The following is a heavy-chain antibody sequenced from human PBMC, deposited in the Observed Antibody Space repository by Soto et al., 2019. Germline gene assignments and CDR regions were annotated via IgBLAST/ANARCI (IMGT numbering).Heavy chain of an antibody. J-gene: IGHJ6*02. D-gene: IGHD4-17*01. CDR3: ARPRSPYGDYPKYYYYGMDV. V-gene: IGHV3-30-3*01. CDR1: GFTFSSYA. Sequence: GGSLRLSCAASGFTFSSYAMHWVRQAPGKGLEWVAVISYDGSNKYYADSVKGRFTISRDNSKNTLYLQMNSLRAEDTAVYYCARPRSPYGDYPKYYYYGMDVWGQGTTVTVSS. CDR2: ISYDGSNK.